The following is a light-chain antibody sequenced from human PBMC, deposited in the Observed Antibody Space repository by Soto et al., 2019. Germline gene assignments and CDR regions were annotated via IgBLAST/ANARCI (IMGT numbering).Light chain of an antibody. CDR2: AAS. Sequence: EILLTQSPSTLSLSPGEGVTLSCRASQSVTVNSLAWYQQKPGQAPRLLIYAASTRAAAVPARFTGSGSGTDFALTISSLQPDDFATYYCQHYNSYSEAFGQGTKVDNK. CDR3: QHYNSYSEA. J-gene: IGKJ1*01. CDR1: QSVTVNS. V-gene: IGKV3D-7*01.